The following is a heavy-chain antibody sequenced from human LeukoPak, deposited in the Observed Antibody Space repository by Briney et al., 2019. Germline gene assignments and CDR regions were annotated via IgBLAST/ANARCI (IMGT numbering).Heavy chain of an antibody. J-gene: IGHJ4*02. CDR1: GYTFTSYY. CDR2: TNPSGGST. CDR3: ARDYDSSGYDDY. V-gene: IGHV1-46*01. D-gene: IGHD3-22*01. Sequence: SVKVSCKASGYTFTSYYMHCVRHSPGQGLEWMGITNPSGGSTSYAEKFQGRVTMTKDTSTSTVYMELSSLRSEDTAVYYCARDYDSSGYDDYWGQGTLVTVSS.